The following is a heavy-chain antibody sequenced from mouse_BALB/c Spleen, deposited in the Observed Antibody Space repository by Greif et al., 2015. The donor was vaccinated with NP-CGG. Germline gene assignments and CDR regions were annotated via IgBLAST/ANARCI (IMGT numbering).Heavy chain of an antibody. J-gene: IGHJ4*01. CDR1: GFTFSSYA. Sequence: EVQRVESGGGLVKPGGSLKLSCAASGFTFSSYAMSWVRQSPEKRLEWVAEISSGGSYTYYPDTVTGRFTISRDNAKNTLYLEMSSLRSEDTAMYYCASGKLGVAMDYWGQGTSVTVSS. CDR2: ISSGGSYT. V-gene: IGHV5-9-4*01. D-gene: IGHD4-1*01. CDR3: ASGKLGVAMDY.